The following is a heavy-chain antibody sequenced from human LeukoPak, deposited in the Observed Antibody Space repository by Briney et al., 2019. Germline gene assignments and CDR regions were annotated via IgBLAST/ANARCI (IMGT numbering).Heavy chain of an antibody. Sequence: TLSLTCTVSGGSISSGGYYWSWIRQHPGKGLEWIGYIYYSGSTYYNPSLKSRVTISVDTSKNQFSLKLSSVTAADTAVYYCARGGYCSSTSCYTKHSWFDPWGQGTLVTVSS. CDR2: IYYSGST. V-gene: IGHV4-31*03. D-gene: IGHD2-2*02. J-gene: IGHJ5*02. CDR1: GGSISSGGYY. CDR3: ARGGYCSSTSCYTKHSWFDP.